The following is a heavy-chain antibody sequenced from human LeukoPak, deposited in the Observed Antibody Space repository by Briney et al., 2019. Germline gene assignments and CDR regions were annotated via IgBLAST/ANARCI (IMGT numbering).Heavy chain of an antibody. D-gene: IGHD6-19*01. CDR1: GFTFSRYW. CDR3: ARVRDISGHWGFLDY. J-gene: IGHJ4*02. Sequence: GGSLRLSCAASGFTFSRYWMHWVRQGPGKGLVWVSRINSDGSNTNYADSVKGRFTISRDNAKNTLYLQMNSLRAEDTAVFYCARVRDISGHWGFLDYWGQGTLVTVSS. V-gene: IGHV3-74*01. CDR2: INSDGSNT.